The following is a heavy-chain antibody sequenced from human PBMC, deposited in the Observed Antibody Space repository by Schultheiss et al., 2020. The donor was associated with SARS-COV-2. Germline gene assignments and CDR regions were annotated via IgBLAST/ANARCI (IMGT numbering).Heavy chain of an antibody. D-gene: IGHD5-24*01. CDR3: ARGYNNYFDL. J-gene: IGHJ4*02. CDR2: IWYDGSNK. Sequence: GGSLRLSCTASGPTFSKYGIHWVRQAPGKGLEWVAVIWYDGSNKYYADSVKGRFTISRDNSNNTLYLQMNSLRAEDTAVYYCARGYNNYFDLWGQGTLVTVSS. CDR1: GPTFSKYG. V-gene: IGHV3-33*01.